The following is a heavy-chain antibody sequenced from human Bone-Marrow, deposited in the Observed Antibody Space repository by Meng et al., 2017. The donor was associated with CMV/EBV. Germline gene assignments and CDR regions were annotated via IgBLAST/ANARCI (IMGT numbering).Heavy chain of an antibody. CDR2: ISWNSSSI. Sequence: GGSLRLSCAASGFTLDDYGMHWVRQAPGKGLEWVSGISWNSSSIGYADTVKGRFTISRDNAKNKLYLQMNRLRAEDTAVDYCARERYDFWSGHRGEFGCFDPWGQGTLVTVSS. CDR3: ARERYDFWSGHRGEFGCFDP. J-gene: IGHJ5*02. CDR1: GFTLDDYG. D-gene: IGHD3-3*01. V-gene: IGHV3-9*01.